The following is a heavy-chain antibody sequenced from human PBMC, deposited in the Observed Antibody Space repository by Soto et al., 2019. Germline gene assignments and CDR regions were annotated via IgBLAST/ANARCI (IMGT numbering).Heavy chain of an antibody. Sequence: SETLSLTCTVSGGSISSSSYYWGWIRQPPGKGLEWIGSIYFRGSTYYNPSLKSRVTVSVDTPKKQFSLKLTSVTAADTAVYYCAREILTGYYPAGWFDPWGQGTLVTVSS. CDR2: IYFRGST. J-gene: IGHJ5*02. D-gene: IGHD3-9*01. V-gene: IGHV4-39*02. CDR1: GGSISSSSYY. CDR3: AREILTGYYPAGWFDP.